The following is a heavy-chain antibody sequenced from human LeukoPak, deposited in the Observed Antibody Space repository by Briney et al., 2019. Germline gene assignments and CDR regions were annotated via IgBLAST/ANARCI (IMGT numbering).Heavy chain of an antibody. Sequence: GGSLRLSCAASGFMLSSTWMHWVRQAPGKGLVWVSRINSDATSTSYADSVRGRFTISRDDAKDTMYLQMNSLRAEDTAMYYCVRGSPGYSSSWHAYWGQGTLVTVSS. J-gene: IGHJ4*02. CDR2: INSDATST. V-gene: IGHV3-74*01. CDR1: GFMLSSTW. D-gene: IGHD6-13*01. CDR3: VRGSPGYSSSWHAY.